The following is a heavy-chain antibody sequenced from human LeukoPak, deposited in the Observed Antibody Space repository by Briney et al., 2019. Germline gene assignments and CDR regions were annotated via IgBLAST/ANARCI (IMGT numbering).Heavy chain of an antibody. CDR1: GFTFSSYA. J-gene: IGHJ5*02. V-gene: IGHV3-23*01. CDR2: ISGSGGGT. D-gene: IGHD6-19*01. CDR3: AKARSGYPINWFDP. Sequence: PGGSLRLSCAASGFTFSSYAMSWVRQAPGKGLEWVSGISGSGGGTYYADSVKGRFTISRDNSKNTLYLQMNSLRAEDTAVYYCAKARSGYPINWFDPWGQGTLVTVSS.